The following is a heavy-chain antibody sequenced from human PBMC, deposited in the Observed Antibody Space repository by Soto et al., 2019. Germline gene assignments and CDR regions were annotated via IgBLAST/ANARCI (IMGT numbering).Heavy chain of an antibody. CDR2: ISWNSGSI. CDR3: AKDIGALSSSSSDFDY. D-gene: IGHD6-6*01. Sequence: GGSLRLSCAASGFTFDDYAMHWVRQAPGKGLEWVSGISWNSGSIGYADSVKGRFTISRDNAKNSLYLQMNSLRAEDTALYYCAKDIGALSSSSSDFDYWGQGTLVTVSS. CDR1: GFTFDDYA. J-gene: IGHJ4*02. V-gene: IGHV3-9*01.